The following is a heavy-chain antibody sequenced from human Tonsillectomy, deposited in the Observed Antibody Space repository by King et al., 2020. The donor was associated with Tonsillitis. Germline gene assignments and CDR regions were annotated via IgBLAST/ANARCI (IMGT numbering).Heavy chain of an antibody. Sequence: VQLVESGAEVKKPGSSVKVSCKASGGTFSSFAISWVRQAPGQGLEWMGGIIPISRTANYAQKFQGRVTITADPSTSTAYMELSRLRSEDTAVYYCAGGFADRMATINYYYYAMDVWGQGTTVTVSS. V-gene: IGHV1-69*01. J-gene: IGHJ6*02. D-gene: IGHD5-24*01. CDR1: GGTFSSFA. CDR3: AGGFADRMATINYYYYAMDV. CDR2: IIPISRTA.